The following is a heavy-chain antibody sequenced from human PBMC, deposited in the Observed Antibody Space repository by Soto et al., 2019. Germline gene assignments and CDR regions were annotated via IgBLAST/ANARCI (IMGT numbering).Heavy chain of an antibody. CDR3: ARHVVKGSGWQNYYYYYMDV. CDR2: IYPGDSDT. J-gene: IGHJ6*03. D-gene: IGHD6-19*01. Sequence: GESLKISCKGSGYSFTSYWIGWVRQMPGKGLEWMGIIYPGDSDTRYSPSFQGQVTISADKSISTAYLQWSSLKASDTAMYYCARHVVKGSGWQNYYYYYMDVWGKGTTVTVSS. CDR1: GYSFTSYW. V-gene: IGHV5-51*01.